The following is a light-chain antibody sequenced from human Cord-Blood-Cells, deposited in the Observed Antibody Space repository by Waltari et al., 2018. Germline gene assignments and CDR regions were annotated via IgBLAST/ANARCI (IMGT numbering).Light chain of an antibody. CDR3: QSYDSSLSGYV. V-gene: IGLV1-40*01. CDR2: GNS. CDR1: SSNIGAAYD. Sequence: QSVLTPPPSVSGAPRQRVTISCTGSSSNIGAAYDVPWYQQLPGTAPKLLIYGNSNRPSGVPDRFSGSKSGTSASLAITGLQAEDEADYYCQSYDSSLSGYVFGTGTKVTVL. J-gene: IGLJ1*01.